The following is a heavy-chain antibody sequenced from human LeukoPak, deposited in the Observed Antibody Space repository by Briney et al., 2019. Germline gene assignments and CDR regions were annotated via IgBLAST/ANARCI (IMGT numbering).Heavy chain of an antibody. J-gene: IGHJ6*03. D-gene: IGHD3-10*01. CDR2: IYTSGST. V-gene: IGHV4-4*07. Sequence: PSETLSLTCTVSGGSISSYYWSWIRQPAGKGLEWIGRIYTSGSTNYNPSLKSRVTMSVDTSKNQFPLKLSSVTAADTAVYYCARGTARNYYGSGSSLYYYYYMDVWGKGTTVTVSS. CDR3: ARGTARNYYGSGSSLYYYYYMDV. CDR1: GGSISSYY.